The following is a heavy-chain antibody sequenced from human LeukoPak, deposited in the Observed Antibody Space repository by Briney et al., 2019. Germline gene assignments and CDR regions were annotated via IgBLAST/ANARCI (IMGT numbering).Heavy chain of an antibody. V-gene: IGHV3-48*02. Sequence: GGSLRLSCAASGFTFSSYSMNWVRQAPGKGLEWISYISGSSKIIHWAESLKGRFTISRDNAKNSLYLQMNSLRDEDTAVYYCARDYSSSGTFFGYYYGMDVWGQGTTVTVSS. CDR3: ARDYSSSGTFFGYYYGMDV. D-gene: IGHD2-2*01. CDR1: GFTFSSYS. CDR2: ISGSSKII. J-gene: IGHJ6*02.